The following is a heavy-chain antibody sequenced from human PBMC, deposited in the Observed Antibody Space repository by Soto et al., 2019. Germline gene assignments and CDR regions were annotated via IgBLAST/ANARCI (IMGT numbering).Heavy chain of an antibody. CDR2: MNPNSGNT. D-gene: IGHD2-15*01. CDR3: ARYPYTSYCSDGSCSYDAFDI. V-gene: IGHV1-8*01. J-gene: IGHJ3*02. CDR1: GYSFTSYD. Sequence: QVQMVQSGAEAKKPGASVKVSCRASGYSFTSYDVNWVRQATGQGLEWMGWMNPNSGNTAFAQKFQGRVTMTRDTPISTAYMELSGLRSEDTAVYYCARYPYTSYCSDGSCSYDAFDIWGQGTVVTVSS.